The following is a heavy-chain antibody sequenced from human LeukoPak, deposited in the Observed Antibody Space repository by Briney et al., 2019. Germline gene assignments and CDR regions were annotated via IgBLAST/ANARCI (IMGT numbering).Heavy chain of an antibody. Sequence: GGSLRLSCAASGFTFSSYWMHWVRQAPGKGLVWVSRINSDGSSTSYADSVKGRFTISRDNAKNTLYLQMNSLRAEDTAVYYCARDQLLYYDSSGYQHWSQGTLVTVSS. V-gene: IGHV3-74*01. J-gene: IGHJ1*01. CDR3: ARDQLLYYDSSGYQH. CDR1: GFTFSSYW. D-gene: IGHD3-22*01. CDR2: INSDGSST.